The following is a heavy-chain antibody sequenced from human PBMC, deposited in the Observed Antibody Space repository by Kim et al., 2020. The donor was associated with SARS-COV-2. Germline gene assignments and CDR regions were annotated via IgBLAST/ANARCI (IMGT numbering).Heavy chain of an antibody. J-gene: IGHJ4*02. D-gene: IGHD3-3*01. CDR3: AREMSSRITMFVVVISPTPGIDY. Sequence: ASVKVSCKASGYTFTGYGIRWVRQAPGQGLEWMGWISAYNGNTNYAQKLQGRVTMTTDTSTSTAYMELRSLRSDDTAVYYCAREMSSRITMFVVVISPTPGIDYWGQGTLVTVSS. CDR1: GYTFTGYG. V-gene: IGHV1-18*01. CDR2: ISAYNGNT.